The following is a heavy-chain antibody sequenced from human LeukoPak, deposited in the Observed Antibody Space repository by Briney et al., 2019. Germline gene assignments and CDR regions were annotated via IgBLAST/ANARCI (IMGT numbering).Heavy chain of an antibody. V-gene: IGHV4-61*01. CDR3: ARDLPGDNWGDAFDI. J-gene: IGHJ3*02. Sequence: SQTLSLTCTVSGGSISSGSYYWSWIRQPPGKGLEWIGYIYYSGSTNYNPSLKSRVTISVDTSKNQFSLKLSSVTAADTAVYYCARDLPGDNWGDAFDIWGQGTMVTVSS. CDR2: IYYSGST. CDR1: GGSISSGSYY. D-gene: IGHD7-27*01.